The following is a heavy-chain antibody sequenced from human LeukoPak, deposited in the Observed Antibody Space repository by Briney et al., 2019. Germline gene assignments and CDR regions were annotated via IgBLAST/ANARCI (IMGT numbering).Heavy chain of an antibody. CDR3: VRGALRKLWTLGVD. V-gene: IGHV3-30*04. D-gene: IGHD3-16*01. CDR2: IPHDGTNE. Sequence: GGSLRLSCVASGFTFNNYGMHWVRQAPGKGLEWVSPIPHDGTNEDYSDSVEGRFTISRDNSKKTVYLQMDSLRSEDTAVYYCVRGALRKLWTLGVDWGQGTLVIVSS. J-gene: IGHJ4*02. CDR1: GFTFNNYG.